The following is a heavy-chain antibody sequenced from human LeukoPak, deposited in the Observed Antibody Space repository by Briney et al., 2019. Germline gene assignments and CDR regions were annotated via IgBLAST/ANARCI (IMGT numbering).Heavy chain of an antibody. CDR1: GFTLSSYG. CDR2: ISGSGSNT. J-gene: IGHJ4*02. V-gene: IGHV3-21*04. CDR3: ARDLMGIAYRGAFYY. D-gene: IGHD6-13*01. Sequence: GGSLRLSCAASGFTLSSYGMSWVRQAPGKGLEWVSGISGSGSNTDYADSVKGRFTISRDNAKNSLYLQMNSLRAEDTAVYYCARDLMGIAYRGAFYYWGQGTLVTVSS.